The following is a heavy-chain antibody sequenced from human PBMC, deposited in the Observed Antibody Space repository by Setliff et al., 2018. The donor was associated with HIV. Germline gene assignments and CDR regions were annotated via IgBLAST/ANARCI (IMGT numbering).Heavy chain of an antibody. V-gene: IGHV4-59*01. CDR2: IYSSGST. D-gene: IGHD6-19*01. Sequence: KTSETLSLTCTVSGGSIRSYYWNWIRQPPGKGLEWIGYIYSSGSTNYNPSLKRRVTISVDTSRNQFSLKLTSVTAADTAIYYCARAVNFDYWGQGTQVTVSS. CDR1: GGSIRSYY. J-gene: IGHJ4*02. CDR3: ARAVNFDY.